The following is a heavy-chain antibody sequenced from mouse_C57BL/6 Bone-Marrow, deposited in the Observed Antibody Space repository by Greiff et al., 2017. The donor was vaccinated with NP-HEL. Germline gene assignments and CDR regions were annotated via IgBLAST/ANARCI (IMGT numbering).Heavy chain of an antibody. D-gene: IGHD1-1*01. J-gene: IGHJ4*01. Sequence: VQLQQSVAELVRPGASVKLSCTASGFNIKNTYMHWVKQRPEQSLEWIGRIDPANGNTKYAPKFQGKATITADTSSNTAYLQLRSLTSADTAIYYCARGYYGSSYYAMDYWGQGTSVTVSS. CDR1: GFNIKNTY. CDR2: IDPANGNT. V-gene: IGHV14-3*01. CDR3: ARGYYGSSYYAMDY.